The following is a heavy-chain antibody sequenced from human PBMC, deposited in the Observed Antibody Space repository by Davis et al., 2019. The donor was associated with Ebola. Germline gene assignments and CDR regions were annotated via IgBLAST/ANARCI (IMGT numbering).Heavy chain of an antibody. CDR2: IDTDGSNT. Sequence: PGGSLRLSCAASGFTFSSYWMHWVRQAPGKGLDWVSAIDTDGSNTAYAESMKGRFTISRDNAKNSVYLQMNSLRVEDTAVYYCARGSLIWFGESPPYGMDVWGQGTTVTVSS. J-gene: IGHJ6*02. CDR1: GFTFSSYW. CDR3: ARGSLIWFGESPPYGMDV. D-gene: IGHD3-10*01. V-gene: IGHV3-74*01.